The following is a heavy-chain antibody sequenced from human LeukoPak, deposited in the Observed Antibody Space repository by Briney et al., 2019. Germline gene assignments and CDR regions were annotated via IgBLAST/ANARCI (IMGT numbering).Heavy chain of an antibody. CDR3: ARRDCSGGSCYIDY. D-gene: IGHD2-15*01. J-gene: IGHJ4*02. V-gene: IGHV4-34*01. CDR2: IYYSGST. Sequence: SETLSLTCAVYGGSFSGYYWSWLRQPPGKGLEWIGSIYYSGSTYYNPSLKSRVTISVDTSKNQFSLKLSSVTAADTAVYYCARRDCSGGSCYIDYWGQGTRVTVSS. CDR1: GGSFSGYY.